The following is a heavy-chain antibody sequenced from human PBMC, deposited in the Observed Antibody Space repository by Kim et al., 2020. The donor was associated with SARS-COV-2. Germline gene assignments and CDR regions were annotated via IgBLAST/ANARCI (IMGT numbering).Heavy chain of an antibody. J-gene: IGHJ3*01. CDR3: ARLRDLYCGGDCDAFDV. CDR1: GAPLSRFY. CDR2: IYNSGST. D-gene: IGHD2-21*02. Sequence: SETLSLTCTVSGAPLSRFYWNWIRQPPGKGLEWIGYIYNSGSTNYTPSLQSRVTMSLDTSKNQLSLTVTSVTVADTAVYYCARLRDLYCGGDCDAFDVWGQGTVVTSLQ. V-gene: IGHV4-59*08.